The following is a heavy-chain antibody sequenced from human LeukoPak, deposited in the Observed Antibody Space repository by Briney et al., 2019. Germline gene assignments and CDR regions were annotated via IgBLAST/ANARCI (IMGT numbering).Heavy chain of an antibody. V-gene: IGHV3-23*01. Sequence: GGSLRLSCAVSGITLSNYGMSWVRQAPGKGLEWVAGISGSGGSTNYADSVKGRFTISRDNPKNTLYLQMNSLRAEDMAVYFCAKRGVVIRVILVGFHKEAYYFDSWGQGALVTVSS. J-gene: IGHJ4*02. D-gene: IGHD3-22*01. CDR2: ISGSGGST. CDR1: GITLSNYG. CDR3: AKRGVVIRVILVGFHKEAYYFDS.